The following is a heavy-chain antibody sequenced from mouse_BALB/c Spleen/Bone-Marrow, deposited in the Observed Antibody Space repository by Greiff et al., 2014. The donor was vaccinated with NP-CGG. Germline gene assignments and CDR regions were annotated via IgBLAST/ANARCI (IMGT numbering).Heavy chain of an antibody. J-gene: IGHJ3*01. D-gene: IGHD1-1*01. Sequence: QVHVKQSGPELVKPGASVKISCRASGYAFSSSWMNWVKQRPGQGLEWIGRIYPGDGDTNYNGKFKGKATLTADKSSSTAYMQLSSLTSVDSAVYFCARTYGSSYFVYWGQGTLVTVSA. CDR3: ARTYGSSYFVY. CDR2: IYPGDGDT. CDR1: GYAFSSSW. V-gene: IGHV1-82*01.